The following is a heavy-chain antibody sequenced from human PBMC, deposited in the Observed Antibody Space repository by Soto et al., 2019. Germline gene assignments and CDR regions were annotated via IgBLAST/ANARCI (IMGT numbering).Heavy chain of an antibody. CDR1: GGTFSSYT. D-gene: IGHD1-26*01. J-gene: IGHJ4*02. CDR3: ARDRHSGYFDY. V-gene: IGHV1-2*04. CDR2: INPNSGGT. Sequence: ASVKVSCKASGGTFSSYTISWVRQAPGQGLEWMGWINPNSGGTNYAQKFQGWVTMTRDTSISTAYMELGRLRSDDTAVYYCARDRHSGYFDYWGQGTLVTVSS.